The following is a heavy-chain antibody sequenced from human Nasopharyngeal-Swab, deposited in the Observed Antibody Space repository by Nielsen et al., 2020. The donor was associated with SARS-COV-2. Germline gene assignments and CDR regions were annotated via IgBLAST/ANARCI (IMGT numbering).Heavy chain of an antibody. Sequence: ASVKVSCKGSGYTFHSFDVTWVRQAPGQGLEWMGWISTQTGYTNYAQKFRGRVTMTTDTSTSTAYMELRSLRSDDTAIYYCARDQWLVHYFDYWGQGTLVTVSS. CDR1: GYTFHSFD. CDR3: ARDQWLVHYFDY. V-gene: IGHV1-18*01. CDR2: ISTQTGYT. J-gene: IGHJ4*02. D-gene: IGHD6-19*01.